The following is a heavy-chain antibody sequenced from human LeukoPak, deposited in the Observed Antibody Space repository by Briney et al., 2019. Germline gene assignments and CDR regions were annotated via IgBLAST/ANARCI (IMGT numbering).Heavy chain of an antibody. J-gene: IGHJ5*02. Sequence: SETLSLTCAVYGGSFSGCYWSWIRQPPGKGLEWIGEINHSGSTNYNPSLKSRVTISVDTSKNQFSLKLSSVTAADTAVYYCARGLVTMVRGVTAMGWFDPWGQGTLVTVSS. CDR3: ARGLVTMVRGVTAMGWFDP. CDR1: GGSFSGCY. V-gene: IGHV4-34*01. CDR2: INHSGST. D-gene: IGHD3-10*01.